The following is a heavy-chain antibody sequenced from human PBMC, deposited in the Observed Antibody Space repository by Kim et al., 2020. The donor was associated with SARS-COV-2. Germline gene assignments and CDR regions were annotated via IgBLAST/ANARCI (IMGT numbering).Heavy chain of an antibody. CDR2: ISSSSSTI. CDR3: ARDEKGDGVCYFCVLDYYGMGV. CDR1: GFTFSSYS. J-gene: IGHJ6*02. Sequence: GGSLRLSCAASGFTFSSYSMNWVRQAPGKGLEWVSYISSSSSTIYYADSVKGRFTISRDNAKNSLYLQMNSLRDEDTAVYYCARDEKGDGVCYFCVLDYYGMGVWGQGTTGTVSS. V-gene: IGHV3-48*02. D-gene: IGHD2-8*01.